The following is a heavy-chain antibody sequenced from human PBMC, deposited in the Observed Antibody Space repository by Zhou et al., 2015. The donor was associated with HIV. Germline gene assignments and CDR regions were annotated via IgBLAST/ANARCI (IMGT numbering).Heavy chain of an antibody. CDR1: GFNFDNYR. Sequence: VQLVESGGGVVQPGRSLRLSCAASGFNFDNYRMSWVRQAPGKGLEWVSSISSSLAYIYYADFMKGRITISRDNAKNSVYLQMNSLRVEDTAVYYCARWSVKGGNYEGVHHWGQGIMVTVSS. J-gene: IGHJ4*02. D-gene: IGHD3-22*01. CDR2: ISSSLAYI. CDR3: ARWSVKGGNYEGVHH. V-gene: IGHV3-21*02.